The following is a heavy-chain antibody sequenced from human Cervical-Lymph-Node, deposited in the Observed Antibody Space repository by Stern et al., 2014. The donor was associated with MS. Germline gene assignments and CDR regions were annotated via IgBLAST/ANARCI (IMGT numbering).Heavy chain of an antibody. CDR3: ARDDVVVTAHFDY. CDR1: GFTFNTYG. J-gene: IGHJ4*02. CDR2: IWYDGSKK. V-gene: IGHV3-33*01. Sequence: VQLVESGGGVVQPGRSLRLSCAASGFTFNTYGMHWVRQAPGTGLEWVAVIWYDGSKKYYADSVKGRFTISRDNSKNTLYLQMNSLRAEDTAVYYCARDDVVVTAHFDYWGQGTLVTVSS. D-gene: IGHD2-21*02.